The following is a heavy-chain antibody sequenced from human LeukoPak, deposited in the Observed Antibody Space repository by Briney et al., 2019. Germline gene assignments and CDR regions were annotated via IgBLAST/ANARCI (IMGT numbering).Heavy chain of an antibody. CDR2: IYYSGST. V-gene: IGHV4-39*07. D-gene: IGHD6-19*01. J-gene: IGHJ3*02. CDR3: ATVAGTPEAFDI. Sequence: PSETLSLTCTVSGGSISSSSYYWGWIRQPPGKGLEGIGSIYYSGSTYYNPSLKSRVTISVDTSKNQFSLKLSSVTAADTAVYYCATVAGTPEAFDIWGQGTMVTVSS. CDR1: GGSISSSSYY.